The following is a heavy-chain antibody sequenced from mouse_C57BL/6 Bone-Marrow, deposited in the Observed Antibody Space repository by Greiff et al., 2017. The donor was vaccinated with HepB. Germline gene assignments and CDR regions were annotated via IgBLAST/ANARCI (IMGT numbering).Heavy chain of an antibody. CDR3: ARRVYYYGSSYWYFDV. Sequence: QVQLQQPGPELVKPGASVKISCKASGYAFSSSWMNWVKQRPGKGLEWIGRIYPGDGDTNYNGKFKGKATLTADKSSSTAYMQLSSLTSEDSAVYFCARRVYYYGSSYWYFDVWGTGTTVTVSS. D-gene: IGHD1-1*01. CDR1: GYAFSSSW. J-gene: IGHJ1*03. V-gene: IGHV1-82*01. CDR2: IYPGDGDT.